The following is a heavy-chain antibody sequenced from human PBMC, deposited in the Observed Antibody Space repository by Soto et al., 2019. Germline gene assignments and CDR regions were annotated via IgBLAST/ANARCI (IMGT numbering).Heavy chain of an antibody. D-gene: IGHD1-1*01. CDR1: GYTFSNCA. CDR3: ASEIDATTATSLDY. Sequence: ASVKVSCKASGYTFSNCAMHWVRQAPGQGLEWMGWINAGNGDTKYSQKFQDRVTITRDTSASTAYMELSSLRFEDTAVYYCASEIDATTATSLDYWGQGTLVTV. CDR2: INAGNGDT. V-gene: IGHV1-3*01. J-gene: IGHJ4*02.